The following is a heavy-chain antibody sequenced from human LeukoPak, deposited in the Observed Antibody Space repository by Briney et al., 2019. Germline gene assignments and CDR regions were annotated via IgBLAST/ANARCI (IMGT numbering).Heavy chain of an antibody. CDR2: IYYSGST. Sequence: SGTLSLTCTVSGGSISSYYWSWIRQPPGKGLEWIGYIYYSGSTNYNPSLKSRVTISVDTSKNQFSLKLSSVTAADTAVYYCAGRGEEWLPLDYYGMDVWGQGTTVTVSS. CDR3: AGRGEEWLPLDYYGMDV. D-gene: IGHD3-3*01. CDR1: GGSISSYY. V-gene: IGHV4-59*08. J-gene: IGHJ6*02.